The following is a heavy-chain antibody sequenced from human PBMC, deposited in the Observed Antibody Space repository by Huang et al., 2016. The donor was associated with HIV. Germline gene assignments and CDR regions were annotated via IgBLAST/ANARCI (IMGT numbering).Heavy chain of an antibody. V-gene: IGHV1-8*03. J-gene: IGHJ4*02. CDR1: GYTFTHYE. Sequence: QVQLVQSEAEVKKPGASVKVSCKASGYTFTHYELNLLRPAAGQGPELMGWRNPNSGNTGYAQKFQGRVTITRNTSISTAYMELSGLRSEDTAVYYCARADPGYCSGGSCKEFDYWGQGTLVTVSS. CDR2: RNPNSGNT. CDR3: ARADPGYCSGGSCKEFDY. D-gene: IGHD2-15*01.